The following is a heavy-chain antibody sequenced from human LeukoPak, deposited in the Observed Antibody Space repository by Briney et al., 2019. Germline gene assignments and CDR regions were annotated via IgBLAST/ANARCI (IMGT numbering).Heavy chain of an antibody. CDR2: IWYDGSNK. D-gene: IGHD3-16*02. Sequence: PGGSLRLSCAASGFTFSSYGMHWVRQAPGKGLEWVAVIWYDGSNKYYADSVKGRFTISRDNAKNSLYLQMNSLRAEDTAVYYCARNGIMITFGGVIVEYNWFDPWGQGTLVTVSS. V-gene: IGHV3-33*08. CDR1: GFTFSSYG. CDR3: ARNGIMITFGGVIVEYNWFDP. J-gene: IGHJ5*02.